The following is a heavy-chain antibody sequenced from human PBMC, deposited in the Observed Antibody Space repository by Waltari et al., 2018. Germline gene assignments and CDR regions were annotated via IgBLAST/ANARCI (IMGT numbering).Heavy chain of an antibody. V-gene: IGHV3-21*01. CDR1: GFPFRSYS. Sequence: EVQLVESGGGLVQPGGSLRLSCAASGFPFRSYSMTWVRQAPGKGLEWVSSISRSSSYIYYADSVKGRFTISRDNAKNSLYLQMNSLRAEDTAVYYCARGMIVEFDYWGQGTLVTVSS. CDR3: ARGMIVEFDY. CDR2: ISRSSSYI. D-gene: IGHD3-22*01. J-gene: IGHJ4*02.